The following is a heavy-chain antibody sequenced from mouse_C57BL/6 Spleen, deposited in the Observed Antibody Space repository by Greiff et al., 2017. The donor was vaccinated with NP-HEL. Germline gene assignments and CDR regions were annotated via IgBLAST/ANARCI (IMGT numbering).Heavy chain of an antibody. CDR1: GYTFTNYW. CDR2: IYPGGGYT. J-gene: IGHJ2*01. Sequence: VQLQQSGAELVRPGTSVKMSCKASGYTFTNYWIGWAKQRPGHGLEWIGDIYPGGGYTNYNEKFKGKATLTADKSPSTAYMQFSSLTSEDSAIYYCARKGDYGSSYVENYFDYWGQGTTLTVSS. D-gene: IGHD1-1*01. CDR3: ARKGDYGSSYVENYFDY. V-gene: IGHV1-63*01.